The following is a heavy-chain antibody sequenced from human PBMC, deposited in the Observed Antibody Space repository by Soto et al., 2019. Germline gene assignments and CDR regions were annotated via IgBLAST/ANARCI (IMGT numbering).Heavy chain of an antibody. D-gene: IGHD3-10*01. Sequence: QVQLVESGGGLVKPGGSLRLSCAASGFTFSDYYMAWIRQAPGKGLEYVSYISSVGDSMYYAASVKGRFTISRDNAKNSLSMQMNSLRAEDPAVYYCARPNGESIHYYHGMDVWGQGTTVTVSS. CDR3: ARPNGESIHYYHGMDV. CDR1: GFTFSDYY. CDR2: ISSVGDSM. J-gene: IGHJ6*02. V-gene: IGHV3-11*01.